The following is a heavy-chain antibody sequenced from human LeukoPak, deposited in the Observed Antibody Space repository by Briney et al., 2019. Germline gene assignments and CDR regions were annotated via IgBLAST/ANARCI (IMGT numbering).Heavy chain of an antibody. D-gene: IGHD3-9*01. Sequence: GGSLRLSCEASGFSFDDYAMHWVRQAPGRGLEWVAGISRNSYNIAYGDSVKGRFTISRDNAKKSLSLQMNSLGTEDTAFYYCAKSRDDGTGYYYDYWGQGVLVTVAS. V-gene: IGHV3-9*01. J-gene: IGHJ4*02. CDR3: AKSRDDGTGYYYDY. CDR1: GFSFDDYA. CDR2: ISRNSYNI.